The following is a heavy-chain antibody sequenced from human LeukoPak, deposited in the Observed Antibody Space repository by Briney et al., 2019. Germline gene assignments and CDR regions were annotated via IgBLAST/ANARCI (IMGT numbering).Heavy chain of an antibody. D-gene: IGHD3-10*01. Sequence: RGSLRLSCAASRDTLSSYTMTWVRQTPGKGVEWISHITVSISTAYYARSAKGRYIISRENATNTLYLQKKTTRDENTALYYCARYRGGRGSDFFEYWGQGTLVTVSS. CDR3: ARYRGGRGSDFFEY. CDR1: RDTLSSYT. J-gene: IGHJ4*02. CDR2: ITVSISTA. V-gene: IGHV3-48*02.